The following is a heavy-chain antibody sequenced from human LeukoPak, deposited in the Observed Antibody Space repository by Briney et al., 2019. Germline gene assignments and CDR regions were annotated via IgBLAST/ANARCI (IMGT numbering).Heavy chain of an antibody. CDR3: ASSYYDILTGYSTPPGWFDP. CDR1: GGSISSYY. Sequence: PSETLSLTCTVSGGSISSYYWSRIRQPPGKGLEWIGYIYYSGSNNYNPSLKSRVTISVDTSKNQFSLKLSSVTAADTAVYYCASSYYDILTGYSTPPGWFDPWGQGTLVTVSS. V-gene: IGHV4-59*08. D-gene: IGHD3-9*01. CDR2: IYYSGSN. J-gene: IGHJ5*02.